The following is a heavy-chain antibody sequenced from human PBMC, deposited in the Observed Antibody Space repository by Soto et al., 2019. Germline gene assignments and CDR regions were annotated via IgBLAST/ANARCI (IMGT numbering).Heavy chain of an antibody. CDR3: ARGLGAGYLYYFNY. J-gene: IGHJ4*02. CDR1: GGSFSGYY. V-gene: IGHV4-34*01. CDR2: INHSGST. Sequence: PSETLSLACAVYGGSFSGYYWSWIRQPPGKGLEWIGEINHSGSTNYNPSLKSRVTISVDTSKNQFSLKLSSVTAADTAVYYCARGLGAGYLYYFNYWGQGTLVTVSS. D-gene: IGHD3-9*01.